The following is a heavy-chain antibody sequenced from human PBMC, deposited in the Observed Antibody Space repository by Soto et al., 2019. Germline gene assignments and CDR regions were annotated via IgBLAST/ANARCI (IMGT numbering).Heavy chain of an antibody. V-gene: IGHV1-69*18. CDR3: ARVVMNKVPASYYYGMDV. CDR1: GGTFSSYA. CDR2: IIPFIGTA. J-gene: IGHJ6*02. D-gene: IGHD2-8*01. Sequence: QVQLVQSGAEVKKPGSSVTVSCKASGGTFSSYAISWVRQAPGQGLEWMGRIIPFIGTANYAQKFQGRGTITADESTSTAYMELTSLRSEEKAVYYCARVVMNKVPASYYYGMDVWGQGTTVTVSS.